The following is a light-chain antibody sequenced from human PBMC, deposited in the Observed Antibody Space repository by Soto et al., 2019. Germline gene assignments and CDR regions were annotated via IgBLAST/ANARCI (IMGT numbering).Light chain of an antibody. CDR3: QQYGSSPLT. CDR2: GAS. J-gene: IGKJ4*01. CDR1: QSVSSSY. V-gene: IGKV3-20*01. Sequence: EIVLTQSPGTLSLSPGERATLSCRASQSVSSSYLAWYQQKPGQAPRLLIYGASSRATGIPDRSSGSGSGTDFPLTISSLEPEDFAVYYCQQYGSSPLTFGGGTKVEIK.